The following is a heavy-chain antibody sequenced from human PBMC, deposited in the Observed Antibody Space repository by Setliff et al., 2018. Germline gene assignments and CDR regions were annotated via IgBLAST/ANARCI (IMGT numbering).Heavy chain of an antibody. CDR1: GGSFSGYY. CDR3: ARGLAWIQLWSPNYFDY. D-gene: IGHD5-18*01. CDR2: INHSGST. Sequence: LSLTCAVYGGSFSGYYWSWIRQPPGKGLEWIGEINHSGSTNYNPSLKSRVTISVDTSKNQFSLKLSSVTAADTAVYYCARGLAWIQLWSPNYFDYWGQGTLVTVSS. J-gene: IGHJ4*02. V-gene: IGHV4-34*01.